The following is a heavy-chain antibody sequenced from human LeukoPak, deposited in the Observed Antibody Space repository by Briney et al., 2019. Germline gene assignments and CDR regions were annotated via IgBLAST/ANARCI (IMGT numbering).Heavy chain of an antibody. Sequence: SEPLSLTCTVSGGPVSSGRYFWSWICQPPGKGLEWIGYIYYSEITHYNPSLKSRVTMSVDTSKNQFSLKLSSVTAADTAVYYCARDTLTWCDPWGQGTLVTVSS. CDR1: GGPVSSGRYF. CDR2: IYYSEIT. V-gene: IGHV4-61*01. D-gene: IGHD4/OR15-4a*01. J-gene: IGHJ5*02. CDR3: ARDTLTWCDP.